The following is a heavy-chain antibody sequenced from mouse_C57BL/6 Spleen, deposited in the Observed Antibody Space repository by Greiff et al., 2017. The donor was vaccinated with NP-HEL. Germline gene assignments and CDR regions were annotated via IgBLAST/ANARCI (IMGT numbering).Heavy chain of an antibody. V-gene: IGHV3-6*01. D-gene: IGHD2-5*01. Sequence: EVKLQESGPGLVKPSQSLSLTCSVTGYSITSGYYWNWIRQFPGNKLEWMGYISYDGSNNYNPSLKNRISITRDTSKNQFFLKLNSVTTEDTATYYCAREVHYSKFWYFDVWGTGTTVTVSS. CDR3: AREVHYSKFWYFDV. J-gene: IGHJ1*03. CDR1: GYSITSGYY. CDR2: ISYDGSN.